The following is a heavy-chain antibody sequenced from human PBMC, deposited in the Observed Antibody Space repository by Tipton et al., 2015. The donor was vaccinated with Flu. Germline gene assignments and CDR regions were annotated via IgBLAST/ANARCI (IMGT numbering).Heavy chain of an antibody. J-gene: IGHJ5*02. CDR3: ATSSGSGSYYEANWFDP. D-gene: IGHD3-10*01. CDR1: GYTFTNYD. V-gene: IGHV1-8*01. Sequence: QVQLVQSGAEVKKPGASVKASCKASGYTFTNYDISWVRQATGQGLEWMGWMNPNSGNTGYAQKFQGRVTMTRNTSISTAYMELSSLRSEDTAVYYCATSSGSGSYYEANWFDPWGQGTLVTVSS. CDR2: MNPNSGNT.